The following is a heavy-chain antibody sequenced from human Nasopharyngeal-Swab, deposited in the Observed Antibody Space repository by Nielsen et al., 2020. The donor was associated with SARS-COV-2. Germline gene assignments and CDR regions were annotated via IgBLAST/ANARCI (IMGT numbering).Heavy chain of an antibody. V-gene: IGHV3-33*01. J-gene: IGHJ4*02. CDR3: ARVPMATGQFDY. CDR1: GFTFSSYG. CDR2: IWYDGSNK. Sequence: GESLKISCAASGFTFSSYGMHWVRQAPGKGLEWVAVIWYDGSNKYYADSVKGRFTISRDNSKNTPYLQMNSLRAEDTAVYYCARVPMATGQFDYWGQGTLVTVSS. D-gene: IGHD5-24*01.